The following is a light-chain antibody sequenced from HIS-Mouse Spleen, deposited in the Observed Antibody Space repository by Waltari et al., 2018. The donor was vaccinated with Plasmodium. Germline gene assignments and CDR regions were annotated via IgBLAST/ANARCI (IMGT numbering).Light chain of an antibody. CDR3: QQYNNWSFT. V-gene: IGKV3-15*01. Sequence: EIVMTQSPATLSVSPGERATLSCRASPSVSSNLAWYQQKPGQAPRRLIYGAATRATGIPARFSGSGSVTEFTLTISSLQSEDFAVYYCQQYNNWSFTFGPGTKVDIK. CDR2: GAA. J-gene: IGKJ3*01. CDR1: PSVSSN.